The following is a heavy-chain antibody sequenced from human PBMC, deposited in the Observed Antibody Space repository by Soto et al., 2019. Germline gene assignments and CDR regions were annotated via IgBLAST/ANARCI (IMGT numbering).Heavy chain of an antibody. Sequence: GGSLRLSCAASGFTVRSNYMSWVRQAPGKGLEWVSVIYSGGSTYYADSAKGRFTISRDNSKNTLSLQMNSMREEETVVYYCASGQGLGPHNAFDIWGQGTMVTVSS. D-gene: IGHD6-19*01. CDR2: IYSGGST. CDR1: GFTVRSNY. J-gene: IGHJ3*02. CDR3: ASGQGLGPHNAFDI. V-gene: IGHV3-53*01.